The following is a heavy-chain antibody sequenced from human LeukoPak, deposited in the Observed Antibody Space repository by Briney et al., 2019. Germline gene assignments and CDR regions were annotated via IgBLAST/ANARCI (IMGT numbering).Heavy chain of an antibody. CDR3: ANLVAASIYRGGNWFDP. Sequence: GGSLRLSCAASGFTFSSYAMSWVRQAPGKGLEWVSAISGSGGSTYYADSVKGRFTISRDNSKNTLYLQMNSLRAEDTAVYYCANLVAASIYRGGNWFDPWGQGTLVTVSS. J-gene: IGHJ5*02. CDR2: ISGSGGST. V-gene: IGHV3-23*01. D-gene: IGHD1-26*01. CDR1: GFTFSSYA.